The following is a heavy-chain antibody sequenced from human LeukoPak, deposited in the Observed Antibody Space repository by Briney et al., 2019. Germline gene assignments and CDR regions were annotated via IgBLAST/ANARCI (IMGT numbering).Heavy chain of an antibody. J-gene: IGHJ5*02. CDR2: INPSGGST. V-gene: IGHV1-46*03. D-gene: IGHD3-3*01. CDR1: GYTFTSYY. Sequence: ASVKVSCKTSGYTFTSYYMHWVRQAPGRGLEWMGIINPSGGSTSYAQKFQGRVTMTGDTSTSTVYMELSSLRSEDTAVYYCARGDYDCWSGYYTGNWFDPWGQGTLVTVSS. CDR3: ARGDYDCWSGYYTGNWFDP.